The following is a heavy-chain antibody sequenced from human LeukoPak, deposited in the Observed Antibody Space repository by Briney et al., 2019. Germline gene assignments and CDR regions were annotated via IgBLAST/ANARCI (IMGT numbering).Heavy chain of an antibody. V-gene: IGHV3-72*01. CDR3: ARDHGDLGAFDI. Sequence: TGGSLRLSCAASGFNFSDHYMDWVRQAPGKGLEWVRRIRNKAERYTTEYAASVKGRFTLSRDDSKSSLYLQMNSLKPEDMAVYYCARDHGDLGAFDIWGQGTMVTVSS. CDR1: GFNFSDHY. CDR2: IRNKAERYTT. J-gene: IGHJ3*02. D-gene: IGHD4-17*01.